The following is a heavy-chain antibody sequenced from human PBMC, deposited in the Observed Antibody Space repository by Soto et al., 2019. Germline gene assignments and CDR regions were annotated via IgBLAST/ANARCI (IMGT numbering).Heavy chain of an antibody. J-gene: IGHJ4*02. V-gene: IGHV4-39*01. CDR3: ARPHDARYYFDY. CDR2: VYKSGGT. CDR1: GGSISSSTYY. Sequence: QLQLQESGPGLVKPSETLSLTCSVSGGSISSSTYYWVWIRQSPGKGLEWIGRVYKSGGTYYNPSLKSRASMSVDTPNNQFSLKINSVTAADTAIYYCARPHDARYYFDYWGQGILVTVSS.